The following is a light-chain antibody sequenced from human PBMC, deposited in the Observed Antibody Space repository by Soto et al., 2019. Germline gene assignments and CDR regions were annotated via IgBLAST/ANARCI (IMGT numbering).Light chain of an antibody. J-gene: IGLJ1*01. CDR1: SSNIGAHYD. V-gene: IGLV1-40*01. CDR3: QSYDNSLSVYV. CDR2: GNS. Sequence: QSVLTQPPSVSGAPGRRVTISCTGRSSNIGAHYDVHWYQQLPGTAPKLLIYGNSNRPSGVPDRFSGSKSGTSASLAITGLQAEDEADYYCQSYDNSLSVYVFGTGTKAPS.